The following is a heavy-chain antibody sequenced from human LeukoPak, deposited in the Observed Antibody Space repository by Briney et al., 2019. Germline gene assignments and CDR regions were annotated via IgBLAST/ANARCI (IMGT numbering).Heavy chain of an antibody. CDR2: ISSSSSYI. D-gene: IGHD2-2*01. CDR3: ARLGYCSSTSCYPDY. Sequence: PGRSLRLSCAASGFTFSSYSMNWVRQAPGKGLEWVSSISSSSSYIYYADSVKGRFTISRDNAKNSLYLQMNSLRAEDTAVYYCARLGYCSSTSCYPDYWGQGTLVTVSS. J-gene: IGHJ4*02. CDR1: GFTFSSYS. V-gene: IGHV3-21*01.